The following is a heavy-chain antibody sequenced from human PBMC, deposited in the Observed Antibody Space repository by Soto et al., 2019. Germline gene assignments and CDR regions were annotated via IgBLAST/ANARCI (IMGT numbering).Heavy chain of an antibody. J-gene: IGHJ4*02. Sequence: QVQLRQWGAGLLKPSETLSLTCAVYGGSFSGYYWSWIRQPPGKGLEWIGEINHSGSTNYNPSLKSRVTISVDTSKNQFSLKLSSVTAADTAVYYCARGRSNRFNDYWGQGTLVTVSS. CDR2: INHSGST. CDR3: ARGRSNRFNDY. V-gene: IGHV4-34*01. D-gene: IGHD2-8*01. CDR1: GGSFSGYY.